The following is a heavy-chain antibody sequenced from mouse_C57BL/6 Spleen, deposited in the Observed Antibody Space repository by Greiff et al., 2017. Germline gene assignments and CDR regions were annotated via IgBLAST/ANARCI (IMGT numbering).Heavy chain of an antibody. CDR2: IDPETGGT. CDR3: TRRGYIGYFDV. CDR1: GYTFTDYE. D-gene: IGHD3-1*01. V-gene: IGHV1-15*01. Sequence: VQLQQSGAELVRPGASVTLSCKASGYTFTDYEMHWVKQTPVHGLEWIGAIDPETGGTAYNQKFKGKAILTADKSSSTAYMELRSLTSEDSAVYYCTRRGYIGYFDVWGTGTTVTVSS. J-gene: IGHJ1*03.